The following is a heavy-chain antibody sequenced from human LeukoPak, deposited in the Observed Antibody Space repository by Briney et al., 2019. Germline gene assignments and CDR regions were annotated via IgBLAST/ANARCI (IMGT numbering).Heavy chain of an antibody. Sequence: ASVKVSCKASGHTFTTYYVHLVRQAPGQGLEWMGVINPNGDGTNYPQRFQGRVTLTRDTSTSTVYMELSSLGSEDTAIYYCAKETPNTGWFDPWGQGTLVTVSS. CDR1: GHTFTTYY. CDR3: AKETPNTGWFDP. D-gene: IGHD1-14*01. CDR2: INPNGDGT. V-gene: IGHV1-46*01. J-gene: IGHJ5*02.